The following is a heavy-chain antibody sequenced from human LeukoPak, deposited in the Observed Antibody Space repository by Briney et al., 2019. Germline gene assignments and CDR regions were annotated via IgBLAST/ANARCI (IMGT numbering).Heavy chain of an antibody. CDR2: ISYDGSNK. CDR1: GFTFSSYA. J-gene: IGHJ4*02. CDR3: ARELRDSSWSPPFDY. Sequence: PGGSLRLSCAASGFTFSSYAMHWVRQAPGKGLEWVAVISYDGSNKYYADSVKGRFTISRDNSKNSLYLQMNSLRAEDTAVYYCARELRDSSWSPPFDYWGQGTLVTVSS. D-gene: IGHD6-13*01. V-gene: IGHV3-30-3*01.